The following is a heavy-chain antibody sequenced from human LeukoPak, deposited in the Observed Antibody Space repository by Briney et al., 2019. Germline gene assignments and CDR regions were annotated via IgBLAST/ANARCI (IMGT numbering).Heavy chain of an antibody. CDR2: IIPIFGIA. CDR3: ARDPERSGYYRDYYYYGMDV. CDR1: GGTFISYA. Sequence: SVKVSCKASGGTFISYAISWVRQAPGQGLEWMGRIIPIFGIANYAQKFQGRVTITADKSTSTAYMELSSLRSEDTAVYYCARDPERSGYYRDYYYYGMDVWGQGTTVTVSS. J-gene: IGHJ6*02. D-gene: IGHD3-3*01. V-gene: IGHV1-69*04.